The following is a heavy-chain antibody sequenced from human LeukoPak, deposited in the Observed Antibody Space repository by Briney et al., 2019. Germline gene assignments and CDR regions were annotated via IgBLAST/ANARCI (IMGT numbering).Heavy chain of an antibody. CDR3: ARDLTSSGWYDYFFDY. Sequence: GRSLRLSCAASGFTFSSYGMHWVRQAPGKGLEWVAVIWYDGSNKYYADSVKGRFTISRDNSKNTLYLQMNSLRAEDTAVYYCARDLTSSGWYDYFFDYWGQGTLVTVSS. V-gene: IGHV3-30*19. CDR2: IWYDGSNK. J-gene: IGHJ4*02. D-gene: IGHD6-19*01. CDR1: GFTFSSYG.